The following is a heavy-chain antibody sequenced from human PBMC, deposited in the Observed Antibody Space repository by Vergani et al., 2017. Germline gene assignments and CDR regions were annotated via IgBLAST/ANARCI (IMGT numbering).Heavy chain of an antibody. CDR2: IIPIFGTA. J-gene: IGHJ4*02. CDR1: GGTFSSYA. D-gene: IGHD3-22*01. V-gene: IGHV1-69*12. CDR3: ARVANYYDSSGSDY. Sequence: QVQLVQSGAEVKKPGSSVKVSCKASGGTFSSYAISWVRQAPGQGLEWMGGIIPIFGTANYAQKFQGRVTITADESTSTAYMGLSSLRSEDTAVYYCARVANYYDSSGSDYWGQGTLVTVSS.